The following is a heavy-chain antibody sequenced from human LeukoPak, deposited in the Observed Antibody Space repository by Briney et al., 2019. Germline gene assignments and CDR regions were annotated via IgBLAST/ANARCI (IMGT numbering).Heavy chain of an antibody. CDR2: IYYSVST. V-gene: IGHV4-39*01. D-gene: IGHD1-14*01. Sequence: SETLSLTCTVTGGSISSSDYWWNWLRQPPGKGLEWIGNIYYSVSTYYSPSLKTRVTMSIDTSTNQFSLSLTSVTAADTAVYYCARHRSAGISHAFDYWGQGILVTVSS. CDR3: ARHRSAGISHAFDY. J-gene: IGHJ4*02. CDR1: GGSISSSDYW.